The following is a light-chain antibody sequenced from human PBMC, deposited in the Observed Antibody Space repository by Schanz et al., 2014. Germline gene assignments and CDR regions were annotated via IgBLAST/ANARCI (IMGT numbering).Light chain of an antibody. V-gene: IGKV1-5*01. CDR2: DAS. J-gene: IGKJ1*01. CDR1: QSLTSS. Sequence: DVQMTQSPSTLSASVGDKVTITCRASQSLTSSLAWYQQKPGQAPKLLIYDASNLYNGVPSRFSGRGSETEFTLTIDRLQPDDFATYYCQQYNSYLWTFGQGTKVEIK. CDR3: QQYNSYLWT.